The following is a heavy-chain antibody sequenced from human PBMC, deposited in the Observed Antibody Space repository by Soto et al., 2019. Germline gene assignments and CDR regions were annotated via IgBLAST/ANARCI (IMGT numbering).Heavy chain of an antibody. J-gene: IGHJ5*02. Sequence: QVQLVESGGGVVQPGRSLRLSCAASGFTFSSYGMHWVRQAPGKGLEWVAVISYDGSNKYYADSVKGRFTISRDNSKNKLYLQMNSLRAEDTAVYYCAKDWANYAIWWSVGWFDPWGQGTLVTVSS. CDR3: AKDWANYAIWWSVGWFDP. CDR2: ISYDGSNK. V-gene: IGHV3-30*18. CDR1: GFTFSSYG. D-gene: IGHD2-21*01.